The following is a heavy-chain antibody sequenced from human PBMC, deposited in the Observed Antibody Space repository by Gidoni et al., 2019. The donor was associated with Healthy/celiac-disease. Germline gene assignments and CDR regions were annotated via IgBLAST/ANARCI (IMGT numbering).Heavy chain of an antibody. J-gene: IGHJ5*02. V-gene: IGHV4-61*02. CDR1: GGSISSGRYY. Sequence: QVQLQESGPGLVKPSQTLSLTCTVSGGSISSGRYYWSWIRQPAGKGLEWIGRIYTSGSTNYNPSLKSRVTISVDTSKNQFSLKLSSVTAADTAVYYCARTNYHYYDSSGFGRTINWFDPWGQGTLVTVSS. D-gene: IGHD3-22*01. CDR3: ARTNYHYYDSSGFGRTINWFDP. CDR2: IYTSGST.